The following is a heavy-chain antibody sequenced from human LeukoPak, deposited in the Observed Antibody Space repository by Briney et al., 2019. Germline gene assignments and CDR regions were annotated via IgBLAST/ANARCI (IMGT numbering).Heavy chain of an antibody. CDR2: IDSSGGYM. V-gene: IGHV3-21*06. Sequence: PGGSLRLSCAPSGFTYDDYGMSWVRQAPGKGLEWVSSIDSSGGYMFYADSVKGRFIISRDNAKDSLYLQMNSLRVEDTAVYYCLRGDRRDYWGQGTLVTVSS. CDR1: GFTYDDYG. CDR3: LRGDRRDY. J-gene: IGHJ4*02.